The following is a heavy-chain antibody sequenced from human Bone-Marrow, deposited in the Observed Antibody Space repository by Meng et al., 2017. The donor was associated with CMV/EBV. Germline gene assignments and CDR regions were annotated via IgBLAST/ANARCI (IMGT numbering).Heavy chain of an antibody. J-gene: IGHJ3*02. V-gene: IGHV3-7*01. Sequence: GESLKISCAASGFTFSSYWMSWVRQAPGKGLEWVANIKQDGSEKYYVDSVKGRFTISRDNAENSLYLQMNSLRAEDTAVYYCARVRRWCSSTSCFIDAFDIWGQGTMVTVSS. CDR1: GFTFSSYW. D-gene: IGHD2-2*01. CDR3: ARVRRWCSSTSCFIDAFDI. CDR2: IKQDGSEK.